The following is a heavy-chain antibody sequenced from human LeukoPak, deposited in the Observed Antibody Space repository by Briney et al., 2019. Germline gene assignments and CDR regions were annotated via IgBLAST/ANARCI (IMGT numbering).Heavy chain of an antibody. J-gene: IGHJ4*02. Sequence: GGSLRLSCAVSGFTFSNYWMDWVRQAPGKGLVWVSCISSDGSSTNYADSAKGRFSISRDNAKNNLYLHMNSLRAEDTALYYCARPMISVMSLGADFWGQGSLVTASS. CDR2: ISSDGSST. CDR3: ARPMISVMSLGADF. CDR1: GFTFSNYW. V-gene: IGHV3-74*01. D-gene: IGHD3/OR15-3a*01.